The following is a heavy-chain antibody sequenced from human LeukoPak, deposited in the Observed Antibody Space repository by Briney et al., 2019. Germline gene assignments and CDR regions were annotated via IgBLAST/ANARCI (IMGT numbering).Heavy chain of an antibody. CDR1: GFTFSDYY. Sequence: GGSLRLSCAASGFTFSDYYMSWIRQAPGKGLEWVSYISSSGSTIYYADSVKGRFTISRDNAKNSLYLQMNSLRAEDTAVYYCAGTPGFIVVVPLDPWGQGTLVTVS. D-gene: IGHD3-22*01. J-gene: IGHJ5*02. V-gene: IGHV3-11*01. CDR2: ISSSGSTI. CDR3: AGTPGFIVVVPLDP.